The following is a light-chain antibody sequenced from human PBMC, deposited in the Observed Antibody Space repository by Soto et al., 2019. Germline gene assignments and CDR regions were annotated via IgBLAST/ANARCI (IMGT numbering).Light chain of an antibody. V-gene: IGKV1-5*03. CDR1: QSISRW. CDR2: KAS. J-gene: IGKJ1*01. CDR3: QQYNDYPWT. Sequence: DIQMTQSPSTLSASVGGRFTITCLAIQSISRWLAWYEQKPGKVPKLLIYKASGLNSGVPSRFRGSGSGTEFTLTISSLQPDDFETYYCQQYNDYPWTFGQGTKVDIK.